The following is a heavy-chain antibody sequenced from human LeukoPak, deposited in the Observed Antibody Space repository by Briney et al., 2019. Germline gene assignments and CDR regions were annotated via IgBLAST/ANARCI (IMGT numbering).Heavy chain of an antibody. CDR3: ARDPSWEWNWFDP. CDR1: GGSISGYY. CDR2: IYYSGST. V-gene: IGHV4-59*01. Sequence: SETLSLTCTVSGGSISGYYWSWIRQPPGKGLEWIGYIYYSGSTNYNPSLKSRVTISVDTSKNQFSLKLSSVTAADTAVYYCARDPSWEWNWFDPWGQGTLVTVSS. D-gene: IGHD3-3*01. J-gene: IGHJ5*02.